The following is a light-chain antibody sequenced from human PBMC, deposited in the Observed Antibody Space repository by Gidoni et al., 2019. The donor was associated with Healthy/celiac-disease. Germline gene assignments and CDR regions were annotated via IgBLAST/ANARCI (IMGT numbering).Light chain of an antibody. CDR3: QAWDSSTRV. CDR2: QDS. J-gene: IGLJ1*01. V-gene: IGLV3-1*01. Sequence: SYELTQPPSVSVSPGQTASITCSGAKLGDKYACWYQQKPGQSPVLVIYQDSKRPSGCPERFSGSNSGNTATLTISGTQAMDEADYYCQAWDSSTRVFGTGTKVTVL. CDR1: KLGDKY.